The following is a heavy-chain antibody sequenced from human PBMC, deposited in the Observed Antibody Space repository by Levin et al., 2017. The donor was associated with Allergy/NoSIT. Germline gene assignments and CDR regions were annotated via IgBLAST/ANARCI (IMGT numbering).Heavy chain of an antibody. V-gene: IGHV4-34*01. CDR2: INHSGST. Sequence: SETLSLTCAVYGGSFSGYYWSWIRQPPGKGLEWIGEINHSGSTNYNPSLKSRVTISVDTSKNQFSLKLSSVTAADTAVYYCARGGRVYSSGRGYSRWGQGTLVTVSS. CDR1: GGSFSGYY. D-gene: IGHD6-19*01. CDR3: ARGGRVYSSGRGYSR. J-gene: IGHJ4*02.